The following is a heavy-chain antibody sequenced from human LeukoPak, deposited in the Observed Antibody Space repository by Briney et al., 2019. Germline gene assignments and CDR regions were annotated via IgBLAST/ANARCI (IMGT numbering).Heavy chain of an antibody. J-gene: IGHJ4*02. Sequence: GGSLRLSCAASGFTFSDYYMSWIRQAPGKGLEWVSYISSSGSTIYYADSVKGRFTISRDNAKNSLYLQMNSLRAEDTAVYYCTTDRTVPYYFDYWGQGTLVTVSS. CDR1: GFTFSDYY. V-gene: IGHV3-11*01. D-gene: IGHD4-17*01. CDR3: TTDRTVPYYFDY. CDR2: ISSSGSTI.